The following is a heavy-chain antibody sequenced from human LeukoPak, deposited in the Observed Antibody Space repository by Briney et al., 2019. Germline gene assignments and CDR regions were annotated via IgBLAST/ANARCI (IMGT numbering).Heavy chain of an antibody. CDR2: IYHSGST. CDR3: ARSVESSEFGDLGYFGH. V-gene: IGHV4-38-2*02. CDR1: GYSISSGYY. D-gene: IGHD3-10*01. J-gene: IGHJ4*02. Sequence: PSETLSLTCTVSGYSISSGYYWGWIRQPPGKGLEWIGSIYHSGSTYYNPSLKSRVTISVDTSKNQFSLKLSSVTAADTAVYYCARSVESSEFGDLGYFGHWGQGTLVTVSS.